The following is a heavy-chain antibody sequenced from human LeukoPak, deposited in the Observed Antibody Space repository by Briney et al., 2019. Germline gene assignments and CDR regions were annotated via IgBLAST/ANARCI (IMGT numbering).Heavy chain of an antibody. Sequence: PSETLSLTCTVSGGSISSYYWSWVRQPPGKGLEWGGYSCYSGSTNYNPSLTSRVTISVDTSKDQFSLKLSSVTAADTAVYYCARGNSLPYSSSWYTESYFDYWGQGTLVTVSS. D-gene: IGHD6-13*01. V-gene: IGHV4-59*08. J-gene: IGHJ4*02. CDR1: GGSISSYY. CDR3: ARGNSLPYSSSWYTESYFDY. CDR2: SCYSGST.